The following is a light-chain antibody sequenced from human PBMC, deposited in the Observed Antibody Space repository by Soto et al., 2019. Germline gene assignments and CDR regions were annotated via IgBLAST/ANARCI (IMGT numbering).Light chain of an antibody. J-gene: IGKJ2*01. CDR3: QQYDYFPYT. V-gene: IGKV1-33*01. Sequence: DIQLTQSPSSLSASVGDRITFTCQANQDISLHLNWYQVKPGKAPKLLIYDASNVETGVPPRFSGSGSGADYTLTIAGLQPEDFGTFYCQQYDYFPYTFGQGTKLEIK. CDR2: DAS. CDR1: QDISLH.